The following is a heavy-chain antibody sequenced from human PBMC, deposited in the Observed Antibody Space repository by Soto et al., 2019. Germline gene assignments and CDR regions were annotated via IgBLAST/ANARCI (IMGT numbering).Heavy chain of an antibody. J-gene: IGHJ6*02. CDR3: ARRKHNYYYYGMDV. CDR2: INHSGST. CDR1: GGSFSGYY. Sequence: QVQLQQWGAGLLKPSETLSLTCAVYGGSFSGYYWSWIRQPPGKGLEWIGEINHSGSTNYNPSLKRRVTIAVDTSKNQFALKLSSVTAADTAVYYCARRKHNYYYYGMDVWGQGTTVTVSS. V-gene: IGHV4-34*01.